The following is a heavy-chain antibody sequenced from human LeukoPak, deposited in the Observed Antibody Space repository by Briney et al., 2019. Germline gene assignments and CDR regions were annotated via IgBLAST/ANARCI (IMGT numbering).Heavy chain of an antibody. CDR3: ARDSRSGSYFNYYYYYGMDV. Sequence: ASVKVSCKASGYTFTGYYMHWVRQAPGQGLEWMGWINPNSGGTNYAQKFQGRVTMTRDTSISTAYMELSRLRSDDTAVYYCARDSRSGSYFNYYYYYGMDVWGQGTTVTVSS. J-gene: IGHJ6*02. D-gene: IGHD3-10*01. V-gene: IGHV1-2*02. CDR2: INPNSGGT. CDR1: GYTFTGYY.